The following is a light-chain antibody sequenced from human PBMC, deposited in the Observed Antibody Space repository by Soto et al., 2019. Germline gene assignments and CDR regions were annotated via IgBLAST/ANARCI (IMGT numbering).Light chain of an antibody. Sequence: QLVLTQSPSASASLGASVKLTCTLSSGHSSYAIAWHQQQPEKGPRYLMKLNSDGSHSKGDGIPDRFSGSSSGAERYLTXXXXXXXXXXXYYCQTWGTGFWVFGGGTKLTVL. CDR1: SGHSSYA. V-gene: IGLV4-69*01. CDR3: QTWGTGFWV. J-gene: IGLJ3*02. CDR2: LNSDGSH.